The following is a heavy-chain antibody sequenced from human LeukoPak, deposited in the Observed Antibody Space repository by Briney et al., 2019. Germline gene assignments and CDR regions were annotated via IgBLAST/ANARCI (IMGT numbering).Heavy chain of an antibody. CDR1: GGTFSSYA. CDR3: ARTSYYYDSSGYVFQH. V-gene: IGHV1-69*04. D-gene: IGHD3-22*01. J-gene: IGHJ1*01. CDR2: IIPILGIA. Sequence: ASVKVPCKASGGTFSSYAISWVRQAPGQGLEWMGRIIPILGIANYAQKFQGRVTITADKSTSTAYMELSSLRSEDTAVYYCARTSYYYDSSGYVFQHWGQGTLVTVSS.